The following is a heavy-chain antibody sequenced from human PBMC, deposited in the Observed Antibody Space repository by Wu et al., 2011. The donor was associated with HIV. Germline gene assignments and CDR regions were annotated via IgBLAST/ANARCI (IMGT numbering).Heavy chain of an antibody. D-gene: IGHD3-3*01. CDR2: IIPIFGTA. CDR1: GDTFNNYA. Sequence: QVQLVQSGAEVKKPGSSVKVSCKASGDTFNNYAISWVRQAPGQGLEWMGRIIPIFGTANNAQKFQGRVTITADESTSTAYMELSSLRSEDTAVYYCARDVWSATNGGYFDYWGQGTLVTVSS. V-gene: IGHV1-69*18. CDR3: ARDVWSATNGGYFDY. J-gene: IGHJ4*02.